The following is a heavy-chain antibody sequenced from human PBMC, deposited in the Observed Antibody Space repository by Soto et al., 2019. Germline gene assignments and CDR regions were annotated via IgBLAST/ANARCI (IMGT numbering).Heavy chain of an antibody. CDR2: IIPIFGTA. V-gene: IGHV1-69*01. CDR3: ATYRTTFGTGYFDY. CDR1: GGTFSSYA. J-gene: IGHJ4*02. Sequence: QVQLVQSGAEVQKPGSSVKVSCKASGGTFSSYAISWVRQAPGQGLEWMGGIIPIFGTANYAQKFQGRGTITADESTRTAYMELSSLRSEDTAVYYCATYRTTFGTGYFDYWGQGTLVTVSS. D-gene: IGHD3-16*01.